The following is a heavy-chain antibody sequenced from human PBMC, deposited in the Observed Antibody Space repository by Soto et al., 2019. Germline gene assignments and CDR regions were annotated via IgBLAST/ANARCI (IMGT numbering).Heavy chain of an antibody. CDR3: AKDRSTMRWFDP. CDR1: GASVRSYH. Sequence: PSETLPLTCAVSGASVRSYHWSWIRQAAGKGLEWIGRVQMSGTTNYNPSLKTRVTMSLDTSKNEVSLRMTSVTAADTAVYFCAKDRSTMRWFDPWGQGILVTVSS. CDR2: VQMSGTT. D-gene: IGHD1-1*01. J-gene: IGHJ5*02. V-gene: IGHV4-4*07.